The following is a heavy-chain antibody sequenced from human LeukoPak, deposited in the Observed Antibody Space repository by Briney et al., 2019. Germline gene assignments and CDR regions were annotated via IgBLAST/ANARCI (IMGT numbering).Heavy chain of an antibody. J-gene: IGHJ4*02. D-gene: IGHD2-21*02. CDR1: GFTFRSYT. CDR2: ILYDGRTT. Sequence: PGRSLRLSCAASGFTFRSYTMHWVRQAPGKGLEWVAVILYDGRTTNYAESVRGRFTISRDNSKNTLYLQMNSLRAEDTAVYYCARDPPYCGGDCPLSGWGQGTLVTVSS. CDR3: ARDPPYCGGDCPLSG. V-gene: IGHV3-30*04.